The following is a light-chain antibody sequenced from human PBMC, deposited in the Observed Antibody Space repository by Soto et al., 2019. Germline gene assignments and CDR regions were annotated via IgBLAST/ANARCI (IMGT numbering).Light chain of an antibody. CDR2: DVS. CDR1: SSDVGAYNY. V-gene: IGLV2-11*01. Sequence: QSALTQPRSVSGSPGQSVTISCTGTSSDVGAYNYVSWYQQHPAKAPNLMIYDVSKRPSGVPDRFSGSKSGNTASLTISGLQAEDEGDYYCCSYTSSSTPVVFGGGTKLTVL. CDR3: CSYTSSSTPVV. J-gene: IGLJ2*01.